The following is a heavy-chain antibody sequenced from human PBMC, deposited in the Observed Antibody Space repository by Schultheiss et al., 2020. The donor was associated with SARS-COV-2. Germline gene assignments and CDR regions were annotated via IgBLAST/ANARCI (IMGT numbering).Heavy chain of an antibody. CDR3: ARRTRRTNYDFWSGYHYYYYYGMDV. Sequence: GGSLRLSCAASGFTFSSYWMSWVRQAPGKGLEWVANIKQGGSEKYYVDSVKGRFTISRDNAKNSLYLQMNSLRAEDTAVYYCARRTRRTNYDFWSGYHYYYYYGMDVWGQGTTVTVSS. CDR2: IKQGGSEK. V-gene: IGHV3-7*03. J-gene: IGHJ6*02. CDR1: GFTFSSYW. D-gene: IGHD3-3*01.